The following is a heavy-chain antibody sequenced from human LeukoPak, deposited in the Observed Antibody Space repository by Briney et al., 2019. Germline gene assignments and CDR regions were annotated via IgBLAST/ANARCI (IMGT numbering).Heavy chain of an antibody. J-gene: IGHJ3*02. CDR1: GGSISSYY. CDR2: IYYSGST. D-gene: IGHD3-22*01. Sequence: SETLSLTCTVSGGSISSYYWSWIRQPPGKGLEWIGYIYYSGSTNYNPSLKSRVTISVDTSKNQFSLKLSSVTAADTAVYYCARDSSSCSNAFDIWGQGTMVTVSS. CDR3: ARDSSSCSNAFDI. V-gene: IGHV4-59*01.